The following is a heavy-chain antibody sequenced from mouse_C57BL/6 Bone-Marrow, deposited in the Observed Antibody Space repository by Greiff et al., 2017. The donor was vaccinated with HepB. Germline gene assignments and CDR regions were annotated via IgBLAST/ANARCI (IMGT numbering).Heavy chain of an antibody. V-gene: IGHV1-15*01. CDR2: IDPETGGT. D-gene: IGHD1-1*01. CDR3: TRDGSSRAWFAY. Sequence: QVHVKQSGAELVRPGASVTLSCKASGYTFTDYEMHWVKQTPVHGLEWIGAIDPETGGTAYNQKFKGKAILTADKSSSTAYMELRSLTSEDSAVYYCTRDGSSRAWFAYWGQGTLVTVSA. CDR1: GYTFTDYE. J-gene: IGHJ3*01.